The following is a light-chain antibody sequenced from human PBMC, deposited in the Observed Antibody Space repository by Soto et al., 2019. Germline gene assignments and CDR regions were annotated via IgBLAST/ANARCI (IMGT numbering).Light chain of an antibody. Sequence: QSVLTQPASVSGSPGQSITISCTGTSSDVGGYNYVSWYQQHPGKAPKLMIYEVSNRPSGVSNRFSGSKSGNTASLTIFGLQAEDEADYYCSSYTSSSLYVFGTGTKVTVL. V-gene: IGLV2-14*01. CDR2: EVS. CDR3: SSYTSSSLYV. CDR1: SSDVGGYNY. J-gene: IGLJ1*01.